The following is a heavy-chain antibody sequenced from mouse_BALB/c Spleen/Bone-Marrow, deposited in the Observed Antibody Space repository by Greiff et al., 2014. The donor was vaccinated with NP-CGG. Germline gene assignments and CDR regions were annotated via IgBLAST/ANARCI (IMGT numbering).Heavy chain of an antibody. V-gene: IGHV1S137*01. CDR1: GYTFTDFA. Sequence: QVQLQQPGAELVRPGVSVKISCKGSGYTFTDFAIHWVKQSHTKSLGWIGVISPYYVDGGYNQKFKGKATMTIDRSSSTAYMELARPTSEDSAIYYCARGGASGLYYYDMDYWGQGTSVTVSS. CDR2: ISPYYVDG. CDR3: ARGGASGLYYYDMDY. D-gene: IGHD3-1*01. J-gene: IGHJ4*01.